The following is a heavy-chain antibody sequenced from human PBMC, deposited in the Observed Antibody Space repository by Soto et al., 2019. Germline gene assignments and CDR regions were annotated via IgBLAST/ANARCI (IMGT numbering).Heavy chain of an antibody. CDR2: ISYDGSNK. CDR1: GFTFSSYA. V-gene: IGHV3-30*14. CDR3: ARGEYYASSGYFDY. Sequence: ESGGGVVQPGRSLRLSCAASGFTFSSYAMHWVRQAPGKGLEWVAVISYDGSNKYYADSVKGRFTISRDSSKNTLFLQINSLRAEDTAVYYCARGEYYASSGYFDYWGQGTLVTVSS. D-gene: IGHD3-22*01. J-gene: IGHJ4*02.